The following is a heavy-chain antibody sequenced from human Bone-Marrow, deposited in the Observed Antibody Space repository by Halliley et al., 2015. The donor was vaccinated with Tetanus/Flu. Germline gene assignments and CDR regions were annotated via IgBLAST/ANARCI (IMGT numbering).Heavy chain of an antibody. V-gene: IGHV1-69*01. D-gene: IGHD1-26*01. J-gene: IGHJ6*02. CDR3: ASGSYYGNDYYYGMDV. CDR1: GDTLSASV. Sequence: QMQLVQSGAEVKNPGSSVSVSCKASGDTLSASVISWVRQTPGQGLEWIGATSDYAQKFQGRLTIAADESTTTASMELSGLTSEDTAMYYCASGSYYGNDYYYGMDVWGQGTTVTVSS. CDR2: ATS.